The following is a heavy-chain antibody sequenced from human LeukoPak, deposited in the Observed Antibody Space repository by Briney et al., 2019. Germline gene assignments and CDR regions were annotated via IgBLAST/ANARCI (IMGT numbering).Heavy chain of an antibody. J-gene: IGHJ6*02. CDR1: GGSISSYY. Sequence: PSETLSLTCTVSGGSISSYYWSWIRQPPGKGLDWIGYIYYSGSTNNNPSLKSRVTISVDTSKNQFSLKLSSVTAADTAVYYCAREAASSRWYYYYGMDVWGQGTTVTVSS. CDR2: IYYSGST. V-gene: IGHV4-59*01. CDR3: AREAASSRWYYYYGMDV. D-gene: IGHD6-13*01.